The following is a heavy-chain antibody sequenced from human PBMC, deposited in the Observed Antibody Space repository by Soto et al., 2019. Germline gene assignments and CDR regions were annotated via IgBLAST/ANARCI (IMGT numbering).Heavy chain of an antibody. V-gene: IGHV3-21*02. D-gene: IGHD4-17*01. Sequence: EVQLVESGGGLVKPGGSLRLSCAASGLTFSAYTMNWVRQAPGKGQEWVSSLDPSSTYIYYADSVNGRFTLSRDNAKNSLFLRLNSLRADDTALYYCVRGSYGDYDSWGQGTLVTVSS. CDR2: LDPSSTYI. CDR3: VRGSYGDYDS. J-gene: IGHJ5*01. CDR1: GLTFSAYT.